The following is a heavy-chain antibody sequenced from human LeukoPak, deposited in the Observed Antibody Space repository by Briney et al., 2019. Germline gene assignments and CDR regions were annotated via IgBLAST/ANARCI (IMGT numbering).Heavy chain of an antibody. D-gene: IGHD2-2*01. Sequence: GGSLRLSCAASGFRLSDYDMNWVRQAPGKGLEWVSSISTGSRYIYYAYSVKGRFTISRDDAKNPLYLQMDYLRAEDTAVYYCARADCSGSTCYLRRSWFDPWGQGTLVTVSS. CDR3: ARADCSGSTCYLRRSWFDP. J-gene: IGHJ5*02. CDR1: GFRLSDYD. V-gene: IGHV3-21*01. CDR2: ISTGSRYI.